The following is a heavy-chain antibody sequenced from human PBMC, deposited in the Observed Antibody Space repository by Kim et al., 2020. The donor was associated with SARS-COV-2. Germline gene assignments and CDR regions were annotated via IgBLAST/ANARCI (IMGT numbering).Heavy chain of an antibody. CDR2: IKQDGSEK. D-gene: IGHD3-22*01. CDR1: GFTFSSYW. V-gene: IGHV3-7*01. CDR3: ARGGAYYYDSSGYYSHDY. Sequence: GGSLRLSCAASGFTFSSYWMSWVRQAPGKGLEWVANIKQDGSEKYYVDSVKGRFTISRDNAKNSLYLQMNSLRAEDTAVYYCARGGAYYYDSSGYYSHDYWGQGTLVTVSS. J-gene: IGHJ4*02.